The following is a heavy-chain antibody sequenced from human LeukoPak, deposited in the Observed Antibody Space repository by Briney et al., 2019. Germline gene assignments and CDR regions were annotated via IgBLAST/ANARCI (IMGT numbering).Heavy chain of an antibody. Sequence: SETLSLTRTVSGDSISSGTFYWGWVRQPPGKGLEWIGSIHYSGNTYYNPSLKSPVTISVDTSKNQFSLNLSSVTAADTAVYYCAGLEGATIWTGMEFWGQGILVTVSS. D-gene: IGHD1-26*01. CDR3: AGLEGATIWTGMEF. V-gene: IGHV4-39*01. J-gene: IGHJ4*02. CDR1: GDSISSGTFY. CDR2: IHYSGNT.